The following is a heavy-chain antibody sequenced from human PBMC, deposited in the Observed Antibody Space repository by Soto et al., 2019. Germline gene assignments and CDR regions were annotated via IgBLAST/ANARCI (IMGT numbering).Heavy chain of an antibody. CDR2: IKQDGSEK. Sequence: PGVSLRLSCAASGFTFSSYWMSWVRQAPGKGLEWVANIKQDGSEKYYVDSVKGRFTISRDNAKNSLYLQMNSLRAEDTAVYYCARVHYDFWSGYYTPPGGFDYWGQGTLVTVSS. V-gene: IGHV3-7*05. D-gene: IGHD3-3*01. CDR1: GFTFSSYW. J-gene: IGHJ4*02. CDR3: ARVHYDFWSGYYTPPGGFDY.